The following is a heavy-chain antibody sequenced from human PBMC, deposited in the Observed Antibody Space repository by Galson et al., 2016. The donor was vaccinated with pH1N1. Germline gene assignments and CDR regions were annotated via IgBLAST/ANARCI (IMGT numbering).Heavy chain of an antibody. J-gene: IGHJ4*02. V-gene: IGHV3-11*01. CDR2: ISSSDTI. D-gene: IGHD1-7*01. CDR3: ARDLGSLELMDLTFDY. CDR1: GFTFSDYH. Sequence: SLRLSCAASGFTFSDYHMSWIRQAPGKGLEWVSYISSSDTIYYADSVKGRFTISRDNAKNSLYLQMNSLRAEDTAVYYGARDLGSLELMDLTFDYWGQGTLVTVSS.